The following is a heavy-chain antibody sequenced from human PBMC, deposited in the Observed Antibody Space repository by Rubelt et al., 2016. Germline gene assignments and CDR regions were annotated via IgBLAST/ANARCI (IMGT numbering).Heavy chain of an antibody. Sequence: QLQLQESGPGLVKPSETLSLTCTVSGGSISSSSYYWSWIRQPPGKGLEWIGSIYYSGSTYYNPLPKVGVTMSGNASKNRSPRKRSSVTAADTAVYYWAGHARRYSYESDYWGQGTLVTVSS. V-gene: IGHV4-39*01. CDR2: IYYSGST. J-gene: IGHJ4*02. CDR3: AGHARRYSYESDY. D-gene: IGHD5-18*01. CDR1: GGSISSSSYY.